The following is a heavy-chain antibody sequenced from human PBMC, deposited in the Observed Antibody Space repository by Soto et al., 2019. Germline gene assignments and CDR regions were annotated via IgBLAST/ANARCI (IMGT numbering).Heavy chain of an antibody. CDR1: GDSFSGYY. Sequence: QVQLQESGPGLLRPSDTLSLTCTVSGDSFSGYYWSWIRQPAGKGLEWIGRVYTNGATNYNPSLTSRVTVSVDTSRNQFSLKLRFVTAAVTAVYYCAREAAETVGDGYWCDPWGQGTQVTVSS. D-gene: IGHD6-13*01. CDR3: AREAAETVGDGYWCDP. V-gene: IGHV4-4*07. J-gene: IGHJ5*02. CDR2: VYTNGAT.